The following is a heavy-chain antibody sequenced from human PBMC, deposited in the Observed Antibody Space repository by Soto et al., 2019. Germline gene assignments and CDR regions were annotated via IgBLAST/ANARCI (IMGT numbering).Heavy chain of an antibody. D-gene: IGHD2-21*02. Sequence: QVQLVQSGAEVKKPGSSVKVSCKASGGTFSSYAISWVRQAPGQGLEWMGGIIPIFGTANYAQKFHGRVTITADESTSTAYMELSSLRSEDTAVYYCARDICGGDCRGGNWFDPWGQGTLVTVSS. J-gene: IGHJ5*02. CDR2: IIPIFGTA. CDR1: GGTFSSYA. V-gene: IGHV1-69*12. CDR3: ARDICGGDCRGGNWFDP.